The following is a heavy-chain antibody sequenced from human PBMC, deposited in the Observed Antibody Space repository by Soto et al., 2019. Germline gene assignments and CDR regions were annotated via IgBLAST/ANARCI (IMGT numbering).Heavy chain of an antibody. D-gene: IGHD3-22*01. CDR1: GKAFTSFW. CDR3: AKQDDRGALEI. V-gene: IGHV5-51*01. Sequence: ESLTISFTISGKAFTSFWVVLVRQMPGRGLEWMGNIYPGDSDTRYTPPFQGQVTISADKSTNTAYLQWHSLQASDAALYYCAKQDDRGALEIWGQGTTVTVSS. CDR2: IYPGDSDT. J-gene: IGHJ3*02.